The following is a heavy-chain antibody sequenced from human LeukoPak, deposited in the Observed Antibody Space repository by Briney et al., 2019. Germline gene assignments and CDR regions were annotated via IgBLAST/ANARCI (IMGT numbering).Heavy chain of an antibody. CDR3: ARLLGAQWTSHYYMDV. CDR2: IYTSGST. J-gene: IGHJ6*03. Sequence: PSETLSLTCTVSGGSISSYYWNWIRQPPGKGLEWIGYIYTSGSTNYNPSLKSRVTISVDTSKNQFSLKLSSVTAADTAVYYCARLLGAQWTSHYYMDVWGKGTTVTVSS. D-gene: IGHD6-19*01. CDR1: GGSISSYY. V-gene: IGHV4-4*09.